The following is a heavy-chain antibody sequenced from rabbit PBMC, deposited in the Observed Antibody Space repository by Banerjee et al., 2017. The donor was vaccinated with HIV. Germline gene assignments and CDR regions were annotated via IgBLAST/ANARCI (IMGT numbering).Heavy chain of an antibody. Sequence: QSLQESGGGLFQPGGSLALTCKASGFSFSSSYYMCWVRQAPGKGLEWIGCINTGSGSAYYASWAKGRFTISKTSSTTVTLQMTSLTAADTATYFCARKSTGIYAEFNLWGPGTLVTVS. CDR2: INTGSGSA. D-gene: IGHD7-1*01. V-gene: IGHV1S40*01. J-gene: IGHJ4*01. CDR1: GFSFSSSYY. CDR3: ARKSTGIYAEFNL.